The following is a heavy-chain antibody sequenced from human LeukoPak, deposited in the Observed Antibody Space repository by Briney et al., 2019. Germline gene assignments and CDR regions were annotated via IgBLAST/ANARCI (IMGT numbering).Heavy chain of an antibody. Sequence: PSETLSLTCTVSGGSISSYYWSWIRQPPGKGLEWIGYIYYSGSTNYNPSLKSRVTISVDTSKNQFSPKLSSVTAADTAVYYCARDIRRGNYDFWSGPYFDYWGQGTLVTVSS. J-gene: IGHJ4*02. D-gene: IGHD3-3*01. V-gene: IGHV4-59*01. CDR2: IYYSGST. CDR1: GGSISSYY. CDR3: ARDIRRGNYDFWSGPYFDY.